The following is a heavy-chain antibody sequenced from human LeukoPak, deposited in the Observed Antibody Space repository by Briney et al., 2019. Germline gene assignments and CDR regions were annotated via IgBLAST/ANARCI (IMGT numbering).Heavy chain of an antibody. CDR2: IKQDGSEE. Sequence: GGSLRLSCAASGFTFGTYWMTWVRQAPGKGLEWVANIKQDGSEEYYVDSVKGRFTISRDNAKNSLNLQMNSLRAEDTAVYYCTKDSDAFDIWGQGTMVTVSS. J-gene: IGHJ3*02. CDR3: TKDSDAFDI. V-gene: IGHV3-7*03. CDR1: GFTFGTYW.